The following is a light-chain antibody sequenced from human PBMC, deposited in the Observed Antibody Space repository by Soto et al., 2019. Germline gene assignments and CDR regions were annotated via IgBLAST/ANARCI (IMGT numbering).Light chain of an antibody. J-gene: IGLJ1*01. V-gene: IGLV2-23*01. Sequence: QSVLTQPASVSGSPGQSITISCSGTTSDVGTFGLVSWFQQHPGKAPKLMIYEGSKRPAGVSKRFSGSKSGDTASLTISGLQAEDGVDYYCSSYAGSTFFFVFGTGTKVTVL. CDR1: TSDVGTFGL. CDR2: EGS. CDR3: SSYAGSTFFFV.